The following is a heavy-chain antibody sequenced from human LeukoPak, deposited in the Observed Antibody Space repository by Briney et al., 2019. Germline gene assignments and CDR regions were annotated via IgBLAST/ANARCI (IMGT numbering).Heavy chain of an antibody. CDR3: ARVGGSYGIDH. CDR1: GFTFSSHW. D-gene: IGHD3-10*01. J-gene: IGHJ4*02. CDR2: IISDGSST. Sequence: GSLRLSCVASGFTFSSHWMVWVRQAPGKGLVWVPRIISDGSSTNYADSVQGRFTISRDNAKNTLYLQMNGLRAEDTAVYYCARVGGSYGIDHWGQGTLVTVSS. V-gene: IGHV3-74*01.